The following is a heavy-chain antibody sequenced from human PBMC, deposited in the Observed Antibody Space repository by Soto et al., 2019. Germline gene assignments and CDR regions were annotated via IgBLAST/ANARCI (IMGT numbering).Heavy chain of an antibody. CDR1: GFTINNAW. D-gene: IGHD1-26*01. CDR3: SGAESPDTAYFSLY. CDR2: IKSKGNGGTA. Sequence: GGSLRLSCAASGFTINNAWMSWVRQAPGKGLEWVGRIKSKGNGGTADYAAPVKGRFTISRDDSKNMLYLQMNSLNIEDSAVYYCSGAESPDTAYFSLYWGQGTPVTVSS. J-gene: IGHJ4*02. V-gene: IGHV3-15*01.